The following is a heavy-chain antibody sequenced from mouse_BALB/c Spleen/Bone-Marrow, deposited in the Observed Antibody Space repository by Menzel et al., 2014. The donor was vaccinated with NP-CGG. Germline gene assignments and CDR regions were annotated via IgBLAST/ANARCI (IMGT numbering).Heavy chain of an antibody. CDR2: ISSGGSYT. CDR1: GFTFSSYA. D-gene: IGHD2-4*01. CDR3: ASSYYDYDGYAMDY. V-gene: IGHV5-9-3*01. J-gene: IGHJ4*01. Sequence: EVQVVESGGGLVQPGGSLKLSCAASGFTFSSYAMSWVRQTPEKRLEWVATISSGGSYTYYPDSVKGRFTISRDNAKNTLYLQMSSLRSEDTAMYYCASSYYDYDGYAMDYWGQGTSVTVSS.